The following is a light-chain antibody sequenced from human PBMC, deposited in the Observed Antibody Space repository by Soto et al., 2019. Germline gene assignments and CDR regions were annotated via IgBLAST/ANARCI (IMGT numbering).Light chain of an antibody. CDR1: SSDVGAYNY. CDR2: EVS. Sequence: QSVLTQPASVSGSPGQSITISCTGTSSDVGAYNYVSWYQQHPDKAPKLMIFEVSDRPSGVSNRFSGSNSGNTASLTISGLQAEDEADYFCSSSTSNSTLVFGGGTKLTVL. J-gene: IGLJ3*02. V-gene: IGLV2-14*01. CDR3: SSSTSNSTLV.